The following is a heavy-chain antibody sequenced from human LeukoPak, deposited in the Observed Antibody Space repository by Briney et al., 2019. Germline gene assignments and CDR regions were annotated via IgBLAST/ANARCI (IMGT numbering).Heavy chain of an antibody. J-gene: IGHJ4*02. CDR3: ARHLRYSGSGSPFFDY. Sequence: SETLSLTCTVSGGSISSSSYYWGWIRQPPGKGLEWIGSIYYSGSTYYNPSLKSRVTISVDTSKNQFSLKLSSVTAADTAVYYCARHLRYSGSGSPFFDYWGQGTLVTVSS. D-gene: IGHD3-10*01. CDR2: IYYSGST. V-gene: IGHV4-39*01. CDR1: GGSISSSSYY.